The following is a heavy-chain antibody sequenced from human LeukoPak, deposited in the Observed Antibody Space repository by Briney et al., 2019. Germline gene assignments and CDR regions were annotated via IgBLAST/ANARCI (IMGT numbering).Heavy chain of an antibody. V-gene: IGHV3-66*01. CDR3: ASGMKWIALDY. J-gene: IGHJ4*02. CDR1: GFTFSSNY. D-gene: IGHD2-2*03. Sequence: GGSLRLSCGASGFTFSSNYMTWVRQAPGKGGLEWVSIIYSGTNTNYADSVRGRFTISRDDSRNTLFLQMNSLRAEDTAIYYCASGMKWIALDYWGQGSLVTVSS. CDR2: IYSGTNT.